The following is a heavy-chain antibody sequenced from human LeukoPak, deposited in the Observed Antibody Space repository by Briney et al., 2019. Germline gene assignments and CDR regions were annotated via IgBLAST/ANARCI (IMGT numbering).Heavy chain of an antibody. J-gene: IGHJ6*02. CDR2: FDPEDGET. CDR1: GYTLTELS. Sequence: GASVKVSCKVSGYTLTELSMHWVRQAPGKGLEWMGGFDPEDGETIYAQKFQGRVTMTTDTSTSTAYMELRSLRSDDTAVYYCARTGVIGVATIGVGYYYGMDVWGQGTTVTVSS. D-gene: IGHD5-12*01. V-gene: IGHV1-24*01. CDR3: ARTGVIGVATIGVGYYYGMDV.